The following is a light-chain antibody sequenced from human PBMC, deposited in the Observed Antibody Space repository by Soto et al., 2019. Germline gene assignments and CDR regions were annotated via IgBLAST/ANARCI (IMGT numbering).Light chain of an antibody. CDR1: KSDIGVYDF. J-gene: IGLJ1*01. V-gene: IGLV2-8*01. CDR2: EVV. Sequence: ALTQPPSASGSPGQSVTISCTGTKSDIGVYDFVSWYQHHPGKAPRLIIYEVVQRPSGVPDRFSGSKSGNTASLTVSGLQAADEADYFCKSYAGSKNYVFGSGTKVTVX. CDR3: KSYAGSKNYV.